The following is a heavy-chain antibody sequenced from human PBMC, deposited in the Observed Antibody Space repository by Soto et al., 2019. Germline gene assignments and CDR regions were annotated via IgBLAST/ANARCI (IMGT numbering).Heavy chain of an antibody. CDR1: GYTFTSYD. CDR2: MNPNSGNT. J-gene: IGHJ6*03. D-gene: IGHD5-12*01. V-gene: IGHV1-8*01. CDR3: ARGYSGYDLAYYYYYMDV. Sequence: ASVKVSCKASGYTFTSYDINWVRQATGQGLEWMGWMNPNSGNTGYAQKFQGRVTMTRNTSISTAYMELSSLRSEDTAVYYCARGYSGYDLAYYYYYMDVWGKGTTVTVSS.